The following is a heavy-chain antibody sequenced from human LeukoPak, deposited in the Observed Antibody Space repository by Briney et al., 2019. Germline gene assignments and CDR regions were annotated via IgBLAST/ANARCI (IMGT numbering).Heavy chain of an antibody. D-gene: IGHD6-13*01. J-gene: IGHJ5*02. CDR2: INPSGGST. V-gene: IGHV1-46*01. CDR3: ASGGYVVAAAGRKDNWFDP. CDR1: GYTFTSYY. Sequence: ASVKVSCKASGYTFTSYYMHWVRQAPGQGLEWMGIINPSGGSTSYAQKFQGRVTMTRDTSTSTVYMELSSLRSEDTAVYYCASGGYVVAAAGRKDNWFDPWGQGTLVTVSS.